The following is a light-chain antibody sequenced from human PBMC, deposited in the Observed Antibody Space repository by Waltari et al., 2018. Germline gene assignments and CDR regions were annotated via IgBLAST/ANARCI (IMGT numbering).Light chain of an antibody. CDR3: QSADSSGTYYV. Sequence: SYELTQTPSVSVSPGQTDRITCSGDDLPKQDADGYQQKPGQAPVLVIYKDSERPSGIPERFSGSSSGTTVTLTISGVQAEDEADYYCQSADSSGTYYVFGTGTKVTVL. CDR1: DLPKQD. V-gene: IGLV3-25*03. CDR2: KDS. J-gene: IGLJ1*01.